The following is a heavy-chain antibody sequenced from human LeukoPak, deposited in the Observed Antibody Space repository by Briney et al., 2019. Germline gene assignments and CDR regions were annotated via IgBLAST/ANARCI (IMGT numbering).Heavy chain of an antibody. D-gene: IGHD1-14*01. CDR2: IHYRGST. CDR1: GGSISTYY. CDR3: ARHGTISSESYFDY. J-gene: IGHJ4*02. V-gene: IGHV4-59*08. Sequence: PSETLSLTCTVSGGSISTYYWSWIRQPPGKGLEWIGYIHYRGSTNYNPSLKSRVTISLDTPKNQVSLRLSSVTAADTAVYYCARHGTISSESYFDYWGQGALVTVSS.